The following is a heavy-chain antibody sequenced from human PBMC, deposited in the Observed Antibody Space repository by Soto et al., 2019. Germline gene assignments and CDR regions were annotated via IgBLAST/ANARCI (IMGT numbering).Heavy chain of an antibody. J-gene: IGHJ6*02. Sequence: QVQQVQSGTEVKRPGDSVKVSCKASGYTFTGYYVHWVRQAPGQGLEWMGWINPNSGDTYLAQRFQGRVTMNRDTTIGTAYMELRGLTSDDTAEYYCAKGGAIVAAGTRVYLYNAMDVWGQGTTVTVSS. D-gene: IGHD1-26*01. V-gene: IGHV1-2*02. CDR2: INPNSGDT. CDR1: GYTFTGYY. CDR3: AKGGAIVAAGTRVYLYNAMDV.